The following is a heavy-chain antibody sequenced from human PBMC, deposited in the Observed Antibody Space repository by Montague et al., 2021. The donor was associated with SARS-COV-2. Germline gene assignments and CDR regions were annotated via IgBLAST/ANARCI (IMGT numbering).Heavy chain of an antibody. CDR1: GGSFSNYY. D-gene: IGHD3-3*01. Sequence: SETLSLTCAISGGSFSNYYWSWIRQPPGKGLEWIGYIYYSGSTNYNPSLKSRVTISVDTSKNQFSLKLSSVTAADTAVYYCARDPWRITIFGVVTRYGMDVWGQGATVTVSS. CDR3: ARDPWRITIFGVVTRYGMDV. CDR2: IYYSGST. J-gene: IGHJ6*02. V-gene: IGHV4-59*01.